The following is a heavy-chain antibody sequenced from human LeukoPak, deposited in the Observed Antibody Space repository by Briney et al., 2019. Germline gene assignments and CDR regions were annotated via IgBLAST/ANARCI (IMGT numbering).Heavy chain of an antibody. Sequence: ASVKVSCNASGYTFTGYYMHGVRQAPGQGLEWMGWINPNSGGTNYAQKFQGRVTMTRDTSISTAYMELSRLRSDDTAVYYCARGYTATDGDYWGQRSLVTVSS. CDR1: GYTFTGYY. J-gene: IGHJ4*02. CDR3: ARGYTATDGDY. D-gene: IGHD2-15*01. CDR2: INPNSGGT. V-gene: IGHV1-2*02.